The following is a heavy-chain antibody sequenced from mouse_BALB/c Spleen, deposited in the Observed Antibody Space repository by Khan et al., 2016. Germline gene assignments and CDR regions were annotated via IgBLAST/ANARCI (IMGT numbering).Heavy chain of an antibody. CDR2: ISYDGSN. Sequence: EVQLQESGPGLVKPSQSLSLTCSVTGYSITSGYYWNWIRQFPGNKLEWMGYISYDGSNNYNPSLKNRISITRDTSKNQFFLKFNSVTTEDTATYYCASQLTGWYFEVWGAGTTVTVSS. CDR1: GYSITSGYY. CDR3: ASQLTGWYFEV. J-gene: IGHJ1*01. D-gene: IGHD4-1*01. V-gene: IGHV3-6*02.